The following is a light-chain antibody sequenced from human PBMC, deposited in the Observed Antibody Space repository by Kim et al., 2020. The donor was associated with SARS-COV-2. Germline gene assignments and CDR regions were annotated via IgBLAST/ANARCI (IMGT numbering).Light chain of an antibody. J-gene: IGKJ3*01. CDR2: GAS. V-gene: IGKV3-20*01. CDR1: QSVDRNW. Sequence: EIVLTQSPGTLSLSPGERVTLSCRASQSVDRNWLAWYQQKPGQAPRLLIYGASTRATDIPDRFSGSGSGTDFTLTISRLEPEDFAVYYCQQYDSSHSTFGPGTKVDIK. CDR3: QQYDSSHST.